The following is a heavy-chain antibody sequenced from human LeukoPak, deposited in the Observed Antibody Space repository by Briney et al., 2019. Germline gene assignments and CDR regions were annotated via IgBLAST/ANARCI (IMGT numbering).Heavy chain of an antibody. CDR3: ARAILYCSSTSCYVRDYYYGMDV. J-gene: IGHJ6*02. Sequence: ASVKVSCKASGGTFSSYAISWVRQASGQGLEWMGGIIPIFGTANYAQKFQGRVTITADESTSTAYMELSSLRSEDTAVYYCARAILYCSSTSCYVRDYYYGMDVWAKGPRSPSP. V-gene: IGHV1-69*13. CDR1: GGTFSSYA. D-gene: IGHD2-2*01. CDR2: IIPIFGTA.